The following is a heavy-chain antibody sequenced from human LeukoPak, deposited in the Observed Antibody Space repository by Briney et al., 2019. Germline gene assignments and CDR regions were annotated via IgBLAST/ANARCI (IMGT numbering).Heavy chain of an antibody. J-gene: IGHJ3*02. CDR1: GGSISSYY. CDR3: AKSSGYYYAFDI. V-gene: IGHV4-59*01. CDR2: IYYSGST. D-gene: IGHD3-22*01. Sequence: SETLSLTCTVSGGSISSYYWSWIRQPPGKGLEWIGYIYYSGSTNYNPSLKSRVTISVDTSKNQFSLKLSSVTAADTAVYYCAKSSGYYYAFDIWGQGTMVTVSS.